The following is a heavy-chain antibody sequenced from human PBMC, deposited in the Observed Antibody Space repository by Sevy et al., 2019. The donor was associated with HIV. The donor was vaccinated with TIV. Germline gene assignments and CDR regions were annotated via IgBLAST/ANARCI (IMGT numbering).Heavy chain of an antibody. CDR1: GGSITSLY. Sequence: SETLSLTCTVSGGSITSLYWNWIRQPPGKGLEWIANIYYNGHINYNPSLKSRVTLSLDRSKNQFSLRRSSVTAADTAKYYCAGENAWGRGYSWGQGTLVTVSS. J-gene: IGHJ4*02. CDR2: IYYNGHI. D-gene: IGHD1-26*01. V-gene: IGHV4-59*08. CDR3: AGENAWGRGYS.